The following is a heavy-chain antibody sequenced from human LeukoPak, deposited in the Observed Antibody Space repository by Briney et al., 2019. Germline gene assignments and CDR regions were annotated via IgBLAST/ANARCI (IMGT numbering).Heavy chain of an antibody. J-gene: IGHJ6*02. Sequence: SVKVSCKASGYTFTSYAMNWVRQAPGQGLEWMGWINTNTGNPTYAQGFTGRFVFSLDTSVSTAYLQISSLKAEDTAVYYCARERTDCSSTSCSLYYYYYGMDVWGQGTTVTVSS. D-gene: IGHD2-2*01. CDR3: ARERTDCSSTSCSLYYYYYGMDV. V-gene: IGHV7-4-1*02. CDR2: INTNTGNP. CDR1: GYTFTSYA.